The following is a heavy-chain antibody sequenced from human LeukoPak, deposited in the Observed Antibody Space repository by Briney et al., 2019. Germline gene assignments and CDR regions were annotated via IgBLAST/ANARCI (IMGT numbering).Heavy chain of an antibody. J-gene: IGHJ5*02. CDR2: IIPIFGTT. D-gene: IGHD6-13*01. Sequence: SLKVSCKASGDTFSSVAISWVRHAPGQGLEWIGGIIPIFGTTNYAQKFQGRVTITADDSTSTAYMELSSLRSEDTAVYYCARDVDYSSWFGWFDPWGQGTVVTVSS. CDR1: GDTFSSVA. CDR3: ARDVDYSSWFGWFDP. V-gene: IGHV1-69*13.